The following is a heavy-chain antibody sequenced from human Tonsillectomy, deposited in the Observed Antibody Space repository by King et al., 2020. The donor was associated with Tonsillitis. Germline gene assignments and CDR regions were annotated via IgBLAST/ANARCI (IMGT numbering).Heavy chain of an antibody. CDR1: GFTFGSYS. V-gene: IGHV3-48*02. D-gene: IGHD6-13*01. CDR2: ISNSASII. J-gene: IGHJ4*02. CDR3: ARCLSSPWCLGY. Sequence: VQLVESGGGSVQPGGSLRLSCAASGFTFGSYSIIWFRQAPGKGLEWVSYISNSASIIYHADSVRGRFSISRDNAKNSVYLQMNSLRDEDTAVYYCARCLSSPWCLGYWGQGTLVTVSS.